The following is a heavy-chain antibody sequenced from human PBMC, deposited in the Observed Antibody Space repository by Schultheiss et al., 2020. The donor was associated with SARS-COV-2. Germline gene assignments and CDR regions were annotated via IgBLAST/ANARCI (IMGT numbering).Heavy chain of an antibody. CDR2: IYSGGST. Sequence: GGSLRLSCAASGFTFSSYAMSWVRQAPGKGLEWVSVIYSGGSTYYADSVKGRFTISRDNSKNTLYLQMNSLRAEDTAVYYCARGLVPANGDSLDYWGQGTLVTVSS. CDR3: ARGLVPANGDSLDY. J-gene: IGHJ4*02. V-gene: IGHV3-66*02. D-gene: IGHD3-16*01. CDR1: GFTFSSYA.